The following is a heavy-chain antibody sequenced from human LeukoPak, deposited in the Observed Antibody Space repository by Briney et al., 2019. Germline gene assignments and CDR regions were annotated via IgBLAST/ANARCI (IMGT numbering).Heavy chain of an antibody. D-gene: IGHD3-10*01. CDR1: GFTFDDYA. CDR2: ISWNSGSI. Sequence: GGSLRLSCAASGFTFDDYAMHRVRQAPGKGLEWVSGISWNSGSIDYADSVKGRFTISRDNAKNSLYLQMNSLRAEDTALYYCAHGGSGNFDYWGQGTLVTVSS. V-gene: IGHV3-9*01. J-gene: IGHJ4*02. CDR3: AHGGSGNFDY.